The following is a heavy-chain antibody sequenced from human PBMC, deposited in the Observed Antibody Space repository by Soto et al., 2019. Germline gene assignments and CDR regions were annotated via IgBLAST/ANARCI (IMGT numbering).Heavy chain of an antibody. CDR2: IYYSGST. CDR3: ARGYSPDPPYYYYGMDV. CDR1: GGSISSGGYY. J-gene: IGHJ6*02. Sequence: SETLSLTCTVSGGSISSGGYYWSWIRQHPGKGLEWIGYIYYSGSTYYNPSLKSRVTISVDTSKNQFSLKLSSVTAADTAVYYCARGYSPDPPYYYYGMDVWGQGTTVT. V-gene: IGHV4-31*03. D-gene: IGHD4-4*01.